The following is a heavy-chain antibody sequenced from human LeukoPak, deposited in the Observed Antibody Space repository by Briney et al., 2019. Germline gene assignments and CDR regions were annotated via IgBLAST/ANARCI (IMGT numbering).Heavy chain of an antibody. CDR1: GFTFSNYA. Sequence: GGSLRLSCAASGFTFSNYAMHWVRQAPGKGLEWVAVMSYDGSNKYYADSVKGRFTISRDNSKNTLYVQMNSLRVEDTAVYYCARDFQWLRAVDVWGQGTTVTVSS. D-gene: IGHD6-19*01. J-gene: IGHJ6*02. V-gene: IGHV3-30-3*01. CDR3: ARDFQWLRAVDV. CDR2: MSYDGSNK.